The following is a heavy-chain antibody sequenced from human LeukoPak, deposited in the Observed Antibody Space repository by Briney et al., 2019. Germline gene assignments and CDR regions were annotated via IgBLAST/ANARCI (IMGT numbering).Heavy chain of an antibody. V-gene: IGHV3-20*01. Sequence: GGSLRLSCAASGFTFDDYGMSWVRQAPGKGLEWVSGINWNGGSTGYADSVKGRFTISRDNAKNSLYLQMNSLRAEDTALYHCARGGIGLLWFGELLPYFDYWGQGTLVTVSS. CDR1: GFTFDDYG. CDR2: INWNGGST. J-gene: IGHJ4*02. CDR3: ARGGIGLLWFGELLPYFDY. D-gene: IGHD3-10*01.